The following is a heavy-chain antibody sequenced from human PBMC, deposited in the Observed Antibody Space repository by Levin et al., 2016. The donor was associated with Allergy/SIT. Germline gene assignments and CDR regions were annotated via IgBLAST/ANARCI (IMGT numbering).Heavy chain of an antibody. CDR1: GGSITSRSYY. D-gene: IGHD4-17*01. J-gene: IGHJ4*02. CDR2: IYHNGGA. Sequence: SETLSLTCAVSGGSITSRSYYWTWIRQHPDKGLEWIGYIYHNGGAFYNPSLKSRVFMSVDTSKNQFSLILNSVTAADTAVYYCARFSGLLGPVTLTTGLDSWGQGTLVTVSS. CDR3: ARFSGLLGPVTLTTGLDS. V-gene: IGHV4-31*11.